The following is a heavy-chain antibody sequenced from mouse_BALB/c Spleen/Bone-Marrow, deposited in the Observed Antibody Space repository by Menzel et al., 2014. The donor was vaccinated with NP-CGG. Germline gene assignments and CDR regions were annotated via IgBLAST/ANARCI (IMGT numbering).Heavy chain of an antibody. CDR3: ALLYGNYDY. J-gene: IGHJ2*01. CDR1: GFNIKDTY. Sequence: EVQGVESGAELVKPGASVKLSCTASGFNIKDTYMHWVKRRPEQGLEWIGRIDPASGNTKYDPKFQGKATITADTSSNTAYLQLSSLTSEDTAVYYCALLYGNYDYWGQGTTLTVSS. CDR2: IDPASGNT. V-gene: IGHV14-3*02. D-gene: IGHD2-10*02.